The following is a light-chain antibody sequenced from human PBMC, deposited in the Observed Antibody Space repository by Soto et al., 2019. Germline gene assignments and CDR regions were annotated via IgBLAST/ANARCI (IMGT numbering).Light chain of an antibody. CDR3: QQHGTT. CDR1: QSVSSSY. V-gene: IGKV3-20*01. Sequence: EIVITQSPATLSVSTGEGATLSCRASQSVSSSYLAWYQQKPGQAPRLLTHGASSRATGIPDRFSGSGSGTDFTLTISRLEPEDSAVYYCQQHGTTFGQGTKVDIK. CDR2: GAS. J-gene: IGKJ1*01.